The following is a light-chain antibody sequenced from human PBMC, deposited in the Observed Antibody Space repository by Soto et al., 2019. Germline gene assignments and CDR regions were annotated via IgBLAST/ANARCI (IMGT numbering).Light chain of an antibody. CDR2: GAS. Sequence: EVVLTQSPATLSVSPGERATLSCRASQSVRSTLAWYQEKPGQAPRLLIYGASTRATGIPARFSGSGSGTEFTLTISSLQSEDFAGYYCQQYDDWPITFGQGTRLEIK. V-gene: IGKV3-15*01. CDR1: QSVRST. CDR3: QQYDDWPIT. J-gene: IGKJ5*01.